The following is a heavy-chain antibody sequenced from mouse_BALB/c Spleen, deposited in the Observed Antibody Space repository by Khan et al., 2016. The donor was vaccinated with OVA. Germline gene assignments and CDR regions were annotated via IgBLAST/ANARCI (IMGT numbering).Heavy chain of an antibody. V-gene: IGHV1S135*01. CDR3: ARTDYYGSSYYFDY. Sequence: EVQLQESGPELVKPGASVKVSCKASGYSFTDYNMFWVKQSHGKSLEWIGYIDPYNGGTSYNQKLKGKATLTVDKSSSTAFMHRSSLTSEDSAVFYCARTDYYGSSYYFDYWGQGTTLTVSA. D-gene: IGHD1-1*01. CDR1: GYSFTDYN. J-gene: IGHJ2*01. CDR2: IDPYNGGT.